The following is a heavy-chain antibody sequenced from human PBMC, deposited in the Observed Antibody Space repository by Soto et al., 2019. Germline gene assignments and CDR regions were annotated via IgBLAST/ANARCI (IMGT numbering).Heavy chain of an antibody. V-gene: IGHV1-46*03. Sequence: QVQLVQSGAEVKKPGASVKVSCKASGYTFTSYYMHWVRQPPGQGLEWMGIINPSGGSTSYAQKFQGRVTMTRDTSTSTVYMELSSLRSEDTAVYYCARENGDPYYGRWFDPWGQGTLVTVSS. CDR1: GYTFTSYY. CDR2: INPSGGST. CDR3: ARENGDPYYGRWFDP. J-gene: IGHJ5*02. D-gene: IGHD4-17*01.